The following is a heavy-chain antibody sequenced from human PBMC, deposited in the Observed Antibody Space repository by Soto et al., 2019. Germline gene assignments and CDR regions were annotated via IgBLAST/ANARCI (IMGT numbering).Heavy chain of an antibody. CDR1: SGSISSSNW. D-gene: IGHD3-10*01. J-gene: IGHJ5*02. Sequence: SETLSLTCAVSSGSISSSNWWSWVRQPPGKGLEWIGEIYHSGSTNYNPSLKSRVTISVDKSKNQFSLKLSSVTAADTAVYYCARDNAMVRGGNWFDPWGQGTLVTVSS. CDR2: IYHSGST. CDR3: ARDNAMVRGGNWFDP. V-gene: IGHV4-4*02.